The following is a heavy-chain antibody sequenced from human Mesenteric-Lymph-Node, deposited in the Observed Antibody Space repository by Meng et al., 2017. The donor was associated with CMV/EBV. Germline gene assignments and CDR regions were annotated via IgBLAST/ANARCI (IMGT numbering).Heavy chain of an antibody. CDR2: IRYDGSNK. Sequence: GESLKISCAASGFTFSRYWMSWVRQAPGKGLEWVAFIRYDGSNKYYADSVKGRFTISRDNSKNTLYLQMNGLRAEDTAVYYCAKDHQGLAATSGRLYWGQGTLVTVSS. CDR3: AKDHQGLAATSGRLY. CDR1: GFTFSRYW. J-gene: IGHJ4*02. D-gene: IGHD2-15*01. V-gene: IGHV3-30*02.